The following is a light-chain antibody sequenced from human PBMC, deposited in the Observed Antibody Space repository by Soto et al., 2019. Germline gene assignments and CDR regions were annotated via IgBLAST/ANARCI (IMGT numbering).Light chain of an antibody. V-gene: IGKV3-15*01. CDR3: QQYNKWPLT. Sequence: EILMTQSPATLSVSPGERVTLSCRASQSVSRNLAWYQQKPGQAPKLLIYGVSTRATGIPARISGSGSETQFTLTISTLQSEDFGFYYCQQYNKWPLTFGGGTKVDNK. CDR2: GVS. J-gene: IGKJ4*01. CDR1: QSVSRN.